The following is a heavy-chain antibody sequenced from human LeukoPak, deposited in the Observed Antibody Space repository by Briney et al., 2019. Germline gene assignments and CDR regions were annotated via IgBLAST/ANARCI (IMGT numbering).Heavy chain of an antibody. CDR1: GGTFSSYA. CDR2: IIPIFGTA. CDR3: ARGSKPRARAAAWFDP. D-gene: IGHD1-14*01. V-gene: IGHV1-69*06. Sequence: SVKVSCKASGGTFSSYAISWVRQAPGQGLEWMGGIIPIFGTANYAQKFQGRVTITADKSTSTAYMELSSLRSEDTAVYYCARGSKPRARAAAWFDPWGQGTLVTVSS. J-gene: IGHJ5*02.